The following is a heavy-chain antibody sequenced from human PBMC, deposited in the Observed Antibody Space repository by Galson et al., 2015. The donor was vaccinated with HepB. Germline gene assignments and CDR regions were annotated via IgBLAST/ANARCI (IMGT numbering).Heavy chain of an antibody. J-gene: IGHJ4*03. CDR1: GGSFSGYY. CDR3: ARFLAELDYFDY. Sequence: ETLSLTCAVYGGSFSGYYWSWIRQPPGKGLEWIGEVNHSGSTNYNPSLKSRVTISVDTSKNQFSLKLSSVTAADTAVYYCARFLAELDYFDYWGQGTTVTVSS. V-gene: IGHV4-34*01. CDR2: VNHSGST. D-gene: IGHD3-3*01.